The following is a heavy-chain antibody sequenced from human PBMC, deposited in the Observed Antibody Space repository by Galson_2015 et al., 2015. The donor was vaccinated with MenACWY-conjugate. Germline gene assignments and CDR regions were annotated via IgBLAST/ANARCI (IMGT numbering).Heavy chain of an antibody. Sequence: SLRLSCAASGFTFSSYSMTWVRQAPGKGLEWVANIKQDGSEKYYVDSVKGRFTISRDNAKNSLYLQMNSLRAEDTAVYYCARNPLGYCSGGSCYSEYYFDYWGQGTLVTVSS. D-gene: IGHD2-15*01. CDR3: ARNPLGYCSGGSCYSEYYFDY. V-gene: IGHV3-7*03. CDR1: GFTFSSYS. CDR2: IKQDGSEK. J-gene: IGHJ4*02.